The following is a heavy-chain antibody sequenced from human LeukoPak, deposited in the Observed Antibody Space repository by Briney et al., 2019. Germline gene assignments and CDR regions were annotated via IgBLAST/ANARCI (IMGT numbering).Heavy chain of an antibody. D-gene: IGHD3-9*01. Sequence: PGGSLRLSCAASGFTFSSYAMSWVRQAPGKGLEWVSAISGSGGSTYYADSVKGRFAISRDNSKNTLYLQMNSLRAEDTAVYYCATQGAYNVLTGYYTLDYWGQGTLVTVSS. V-gene: IGHV3-23*01. J-gene: IGHJ4*02. CDR2: ISGSGGST. CDR3: ATQGAYNVLTGYYTLDY. CDR1: GFTFSSYA.